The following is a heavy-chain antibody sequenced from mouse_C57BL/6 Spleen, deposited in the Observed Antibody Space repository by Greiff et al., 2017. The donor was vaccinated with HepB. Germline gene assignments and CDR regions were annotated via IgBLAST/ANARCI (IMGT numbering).Heavy chain of an antibody. CDR3: AREYAP. CDR2: ISYDGSN. J-gene: IGHJ2*01. V-gene: IGHV3-6*01. D-gene: IGHD2-14*01. Sequence: EVKLMESGPGLVKPSQSLSLTCSVTGYSITSGYYWNWIRQFPGNKLEWMGYISYDGSNNYNPSLKNRISITRDTSKNQFFLKLKSVTTEDTATYYCAREYAPWGQGTTLTVSS. CDR1: GYSITSGYY.